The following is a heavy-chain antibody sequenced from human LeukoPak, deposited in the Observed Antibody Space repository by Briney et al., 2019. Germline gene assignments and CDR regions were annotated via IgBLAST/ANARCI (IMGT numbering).Heavy chain of an antibody. D-gene: IGHD3-3*01. CDR1: DGSISSGYYY. CDR2: IYYSGTT. V-gene: IGHV4-39*07. CDR3: ARLWNRDWFDP. J-gene: IGHJ5*02. Sequence: SETLSLTCSVSDGSISSGYYYWAWIRQPPGKGPEWIGSIYYSGTTYPNPSLKSRVTMSVDTSKNQFSLKLSSVTAADTALYYCARLWNRDWFDPWGQGTLVTVSS.